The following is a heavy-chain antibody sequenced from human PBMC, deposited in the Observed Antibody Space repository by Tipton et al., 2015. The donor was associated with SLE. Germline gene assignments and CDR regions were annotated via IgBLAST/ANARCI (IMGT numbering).Heavy chain of an antibody. V-gene: IGHV4-61*02. CDR2: IYTSGST. D-gene: IGHD1-1*01. J-gene: IGHJ4*02. CDR1: GGSISSGSYY. CDR3: ASQVPWNFDY. Sequence: LRLSCTVSGGSISSGSYYWSWIRQPAGKGLEWIGRIYTSGSTNYNPSLKSRVTISVDTSKNQFSLKLSSVTAADTAVYYCASQVPWNFDYWGQGTLVTVSS.